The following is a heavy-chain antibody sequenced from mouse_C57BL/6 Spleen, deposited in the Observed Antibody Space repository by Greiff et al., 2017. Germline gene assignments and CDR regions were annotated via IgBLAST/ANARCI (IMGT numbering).Heavy chain of an antibody. J-gene: IGHJ2*01. CDR1: GYTFTDYY. V-gene: IGHV1-19*01. CDR3: ARDSNSDY. CDR2: INPYNGGT. Sequence: VQLQQSGPVLVKPGASVKMSCKASGYTFTDYYMNWVKQSHGKSLEWIGVINPYNGGTSYNQKFKGKATLTVDKSSSTAYMELNSLTSEDSAVXYCARDSNSDYWGQGTTLTVSS. D-gene: IGHD2-5*01.